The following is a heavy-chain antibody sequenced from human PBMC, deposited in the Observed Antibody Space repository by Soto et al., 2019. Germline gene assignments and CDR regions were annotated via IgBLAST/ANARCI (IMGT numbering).Heavy chain of an antibody. CDR2: ISAYNGNT. Sequence: GASVKVSCKASGYTFTSYAMHWVRQAPGQRLEWMGWISAYNGNTNYAQKVQGRVTITRDTSASTAYMELSSLRSEDTAVYYCARDGPHDSSGYLTPDYWGQGTLVTVSS. CDR1: GYTFTSYA. J-gene: IGHJ4*02. CDR3: ARDGPHDSSGYLTPDY. V-gene: IGHV1-3*01. D-gene: IGHD3-22*01.